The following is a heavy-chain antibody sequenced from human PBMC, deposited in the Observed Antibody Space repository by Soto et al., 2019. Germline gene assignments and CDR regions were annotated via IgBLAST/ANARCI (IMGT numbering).Heavy chain of an antibody. D-gene: IGHD4-17*01. V-gene: IGHV3-11*01. J-gene: IGHJ4*02. Sequence: GGSLRLSCAASGFPFSDYYIHWIRRAPGKGLEWISYISGNGEIIQYAASARGRFTISRDNAENSVYLEMDRLRAEDTALYYCARDVDADFRTDFDYWGRGTLVTSPQ. CDR2: ISGNGEII. CDR3: ARDVDADFRTDFDY. CDR1: GFPFSDYY.